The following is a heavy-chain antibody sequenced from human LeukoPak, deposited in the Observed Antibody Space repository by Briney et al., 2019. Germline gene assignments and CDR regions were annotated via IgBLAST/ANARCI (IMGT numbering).Heavy chain of an antibody. D-gene: IGHD3-10*01. V-gene: IGHV4-39*07. CDR1: GGSISSSSYY. CDR2: IYYSGST. J-gene: IGHJ4*02. Sequence: SETLSLTCTVSGGSISSSSYYWGWIRQPPGKGLEWIGSIYYSGSTYYNPSLKSRVTISVDTSKNQFSLKLSSVTAADTAVYYCARDYGSGSYYLLPHFDYWGQGTLVTVSS. CDR3: ARDYGSGSYYLLPHFDY.